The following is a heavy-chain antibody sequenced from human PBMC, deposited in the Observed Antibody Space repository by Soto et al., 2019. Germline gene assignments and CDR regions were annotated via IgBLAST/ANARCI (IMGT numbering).Heavy chain of an antibody. CDR1: GYSFTSYW. Sequence: GESLKISCKGSGYSFTSYWIGWVRQMPGKGLEWMGILYPGDSDTRYSPSFEGQVTISADKSISTIYLQWSSLKASDTAMYYCDRHRYNGYDACGYWGQGTLVTVSS. CDR3: DRHRYNGYDACGY. V-gene: IGHV5-51*01. J-gene: IGHJ4*02. D-gene: IGHD5-12*01. CDR2: LYPGDSDT.